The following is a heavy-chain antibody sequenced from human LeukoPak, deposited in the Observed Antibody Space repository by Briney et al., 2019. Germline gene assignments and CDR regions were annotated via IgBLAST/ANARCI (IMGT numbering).Heavy chain of an antibody. CDR2: IDSGGRT. CDR1: GFTVSGNY. D-gene: IGHD4-17*01. Sequence: GGSLRLSCAASGFTVSGNYMSWVRQAPGKGLEWVSIIDSGGRTSHADSVKGRFTMSRDNSKNTLYLQMNTLRAEDTAVYYCTRDSAPPTVAHYWGQGTLVTVSS. CDR3: TRDSAPPTVAHY. J-gene: IGHJ4*02. V-gene: IGHV3-66*01.